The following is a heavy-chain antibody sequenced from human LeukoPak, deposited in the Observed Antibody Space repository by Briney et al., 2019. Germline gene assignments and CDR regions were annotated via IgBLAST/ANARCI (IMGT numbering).Heavy chain of an antibody. D-gene: IGHD1-1*01. CDR3: ARHRRGPRVLDAFDI. Sequence: SETLSLTCAVYGGSFSGYYWSWIRQPPGKGLEWIGEINHSGSTNYNPSLKSRVTISVDTSKNQFSLKLSSVTAADTAVYYCARHRRGPRVLDAFDIWGQGTMVTVSS. J-gene: IGHJ3*02. CDR2: INHSGST. V-gene: IGHV4-34*01. CDR1: GGSFSGYY.